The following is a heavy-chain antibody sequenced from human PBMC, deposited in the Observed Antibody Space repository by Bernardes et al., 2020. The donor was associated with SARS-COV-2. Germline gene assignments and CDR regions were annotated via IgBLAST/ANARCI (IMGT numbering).Heavy chain of an antibody. D-gene: IGHD3-22*01. V-gene: IGHV4-31*03. CDR3: ARGEVGDYFDSSGYYDAFDI. CDR1: GGSISSGGYY. CDR2: IYYTGNT. J-gene: IGHJ3*02. Sequence: SETLSLTCTVPGGSISSGGYYWSWIRQHPGEGLEWIGYIYYTGNTYYNPSLKSRVTISVDTSKNQFSLKLTSVTAADTAVYYCARGEVGDYFDSSGYYDAFDIWGQGTMVTVSS.